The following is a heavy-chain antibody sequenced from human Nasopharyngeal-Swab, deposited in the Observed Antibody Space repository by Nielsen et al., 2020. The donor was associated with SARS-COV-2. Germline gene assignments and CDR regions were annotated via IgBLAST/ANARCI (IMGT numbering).Heavy chain of an antibody. V-gene: IGHV4-61*01. CDR3: ARGKEVVVAATRRGLDY. CDR2: IYYSGST. Sequence: SETLSLTCTVSGGSVSSGSYYWSWIRQPPGKGLEWIGYIYYSGSTNYNPSLKSRVIISVDTSKNQFSLKLSSVTAADTAVYYCARGKEVVVAATRRGLDYWGQGTLVTVSS. J-gene: IGHJ4*02. D-gene: IGHD2-15*01. CDR1: GGSVSSGSYY.